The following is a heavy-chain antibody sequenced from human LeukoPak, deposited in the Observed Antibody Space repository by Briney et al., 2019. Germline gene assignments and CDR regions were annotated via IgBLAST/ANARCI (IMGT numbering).Heavy chain of an antibody. CDR2: IYYTGST. D-gene: IGHD2-21*01. Sequence: SETLSLTCNVSGGSIDSSSYYWGWIRQPPGKGLEWIANIYYTGSTYYNPSLKSRVTISVDTSKNQFSLKLTSVTAADTAVYYCARVPKAFCGGDCYFGKDYWGQGTLVTVSS. CDR3: ARVPKAFCGGDCYFGKDY. CDR1: GGSIDSSSYY. V-gene: IGHV4-39*01. J-gene: IGHJ4*02.